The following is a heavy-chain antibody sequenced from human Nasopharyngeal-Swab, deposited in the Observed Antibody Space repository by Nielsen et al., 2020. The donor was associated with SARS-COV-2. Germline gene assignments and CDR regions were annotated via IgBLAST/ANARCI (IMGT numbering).Heavy chain of an antibody. CDR1: GFSLSSSGVA. Sequence: SGPTLVKPTQTLTLTCTFSGFSLSSSGVAVGWIRQPPGKALEWLALLFWDDDKRYSPSLKSRLTITKDTSKNQVVLIMTNMDPVDTATYYCAYRRTNYEFDSWGQGTLVTVSS. V-gene: IGHV2-5*02. J-gene: IGHJ4*02. CDR2: LFWDDDK. CDR3: AYRRTNYEFDS. D-gene: IGHD1-7*01.